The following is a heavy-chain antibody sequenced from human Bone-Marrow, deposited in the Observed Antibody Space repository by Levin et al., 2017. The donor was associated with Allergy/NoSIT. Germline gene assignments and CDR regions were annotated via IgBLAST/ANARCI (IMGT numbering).Heavy chain of an antibody. CDR2: IYPADSDT. J-gene: IGHJ4*02. CDR3: ATQYCSGGRCYGSTFAYYFDY. CDR1: GYYFTSYW. V-gene: IGHV5-51*01. Sequence: GGSLRLSCKASGYYFTSYWIGWVRQMPGKGLEWVGNIYPADSDTRYSPSFQGQVTISADKSINTVYLQWSSLKASDTATYYCATQYCSGGRCYGSTFAYYFDYWGQGTPVTVSS. D-gene: IGHD2-15*01.